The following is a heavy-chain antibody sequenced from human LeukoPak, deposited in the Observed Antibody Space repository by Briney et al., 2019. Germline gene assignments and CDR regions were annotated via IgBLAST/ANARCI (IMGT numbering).Heavy chain of an antibody. CDR2: IKQDGSEK. CDR3: VTGKRWYLFDY. D-gene: IGHD4-23*01. Sequence: PGGSLRLSCAASGFTFSSYWMSWVRQAPGKGLEWVANIKQDGSEKYYVDSVKGRFTISRDNAKNSLYLQMNSLRAEDTAVYYCVTGKRWYLFDYWGQGTLVTVSS. J-gene: IGHJ4*02. CDR1: GFTFSSYW. V-gene: IGHV3-7*01.